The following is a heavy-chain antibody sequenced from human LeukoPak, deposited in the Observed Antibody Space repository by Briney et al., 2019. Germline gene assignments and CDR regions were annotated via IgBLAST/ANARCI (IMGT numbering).Heavy chain of an antibody. V-gene: IGHV3-66*01. CDR2: IYSDDST. D-gene: IGHD3-9*01. Sequence: GGSLRLSCAASGFTVSSNYMSWVRQAPGKGLEWVSIIYSDDSTYYADSVQGRFTISRDNSKNTLYLQMNSLRAEDTAVYYCAKFYDILTGYFDYWGQGTLVTVSS. CDR3: AKFYDILTGYFDY. CDR1: GFTVSSNY. J-gene: IGHJ4*02.